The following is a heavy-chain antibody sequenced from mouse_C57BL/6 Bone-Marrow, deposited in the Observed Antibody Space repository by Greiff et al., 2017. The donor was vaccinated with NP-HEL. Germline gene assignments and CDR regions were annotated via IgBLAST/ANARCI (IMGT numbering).Heavy chain of an antibody. Sequence: EVKVEESGGGLVQPGGSMKLSCAASGFTFSDAWMDWVRQSPEKGLEWVAEIRNKANNHATYYAESVKGRFTISRDDSKSSVYLQMNSLRAEDTGIYYCTRDVGLQRMGAMDYWGQGTSVTVSS. V-gene: IGHV6-6*01. CDR2: IRNKANNHAT. J-gene: IGHJ4*01. CDR3: TRDVGLQRMGAMDY. CDR1: GFTFSDAW. D-gene: IGHD1-1*01.